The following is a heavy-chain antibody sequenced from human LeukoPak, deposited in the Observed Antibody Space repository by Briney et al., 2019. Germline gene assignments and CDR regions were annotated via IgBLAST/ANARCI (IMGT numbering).Heavy chain of an antibody. J-gene: IGHJ4*02. Sequence: SETLSLTCTVSGGSISSSSYYWGWIRQPPGKGLEWIGSIYYSGSTYYNPSLKSRVTISVDTSKNQFSLKLSSVTAADTAVYYCASSWTVVTPGYFDYWGQGTLVTVSS. CDR1: GGSISSSSYY. V-gene: IGHV4-39*01. CDR3: ASSWTVVTPGYFDY. CDR2: IYYSGST. D-gene: IGHD4-23*01.